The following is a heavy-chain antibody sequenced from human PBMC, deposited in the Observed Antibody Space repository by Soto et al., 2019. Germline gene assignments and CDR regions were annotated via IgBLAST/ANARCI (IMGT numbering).Heavy chain of an antibody. Sequence: QVQLVESGGGVVQPGRSLRLSCAASGFTFSRYGMHWVRQAPGKGLEWVAVIWYDGSNKYYADSVKGRFAISRDNSKNTRYLQLNSLRAEDTAMDYCARHTVIYWYVADYCGQGPLVSVSS. V-gene: IGHV3-33*01. D-gene: IGHD2-8*02. CDR3: ARHTVIYWYVADY. CDR1: GFTFSRYG. CDR2: IWYDGSNK. J-gene: IGHJ4*02.